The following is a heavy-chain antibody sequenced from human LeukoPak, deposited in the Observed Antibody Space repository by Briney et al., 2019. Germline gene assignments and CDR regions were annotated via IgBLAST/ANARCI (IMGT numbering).Heavy chain of an antibody. CDR3: AKSLYGSGSYVDY. Sequence: PGGSLTLSCAASGFTLSSYWMHWVRQAPGKGLVWISRINSDGSSTGYADSVKGRFTSSRDNAKNTLYLQMNSLSPEDTAVYYCAKSLYGSGSYVDYWGQGTLVTVSS. J-gene: IGHJ4*02. V-gene: IGHV3-74*01. D-gene: IGHD3-10*01. CDR2: INSDGSST. CDR1: GFTLSSYW.